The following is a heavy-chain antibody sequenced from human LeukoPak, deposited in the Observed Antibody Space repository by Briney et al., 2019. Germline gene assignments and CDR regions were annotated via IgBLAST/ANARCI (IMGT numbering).Heavy chain of an antibody. CDR1: GYTFTGYY. J-gene: IGHJ4*02. V-gene: IGHV1-2*02. D-gene: IGHD3-16*01. CDR2: INPNSGGT. Sequence: ASVKVSCKASGYTFTGYYMHWVRRAPGQGLEWMGWINPNSGGTNYAQKFQGRVTMTRDTSISTAYMELGRLRSDDTAVYYCARDRARWGSKTFGYWGQGTLVTVSS. CDR3: ARDRARWGSKTFGY.